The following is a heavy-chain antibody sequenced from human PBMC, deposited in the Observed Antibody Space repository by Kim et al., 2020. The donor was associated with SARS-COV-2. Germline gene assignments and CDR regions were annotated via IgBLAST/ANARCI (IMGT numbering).Heavy chain of an antibody. Sequence: GGSLRLSCAASGFTFSSYAMSWVRQAPGKGLEWVSAISGSGGSTYYADSVKGRFTISRDNSKNTLYLQMNSLRAEDTAVYYCAKGSTPHYFWGYFDYWGGGTVVTLSS. V-gene: IGHV3-23*01. CDR2: ISGSGGST. CDR1: GFTFSSYA. CDR3: AKGSTPHYFWGYFDY. D-gene: IGHD3-16*01. J-gene: IGHJ4*02.